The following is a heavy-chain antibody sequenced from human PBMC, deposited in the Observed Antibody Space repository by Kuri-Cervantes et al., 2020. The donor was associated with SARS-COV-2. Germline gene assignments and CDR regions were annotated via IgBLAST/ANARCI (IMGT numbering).Heavy chain of an antibody. CDR2: IYYSGST. D-gene: IGHD1-7*01. Sequence: GSLRLSCTVSGGSISSSSYYWGWIRQPPGKGLEWIGSIYYSGSTYYNPSLKSRVTISVDTSKNQFPLKLSSVTAADTAVYYCARRYNWSYAFVEYWGQGALVTVSS. J-gene: IGHJ4*02. CDR1: GGSISSSSYY. V-gene: IGHV4-39*01. CDR3: ARRYNWSYAFVEY.